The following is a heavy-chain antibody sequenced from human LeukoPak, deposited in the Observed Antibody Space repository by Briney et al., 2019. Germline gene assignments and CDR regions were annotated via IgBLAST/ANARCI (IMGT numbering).Heavy chain of an antibody. CDR2: INHSGST. V-gene: IGHV4-34*01. CDR1: GGSFSGYY. D-gene: IGHD2-15*01. CDR3: ARTYCRGGSCHFDY. Sequence: SETLSLTSAVYGGSFSGYYWSWIRQPPGKGLEWIGEINHSGSTNYNPSLKSRVTISVDTSKNRISLKLSSETAADTAVYYCARTYCRGGSCHFDYWGQGTLVTVSS. J-gene: IGHJ4*02.